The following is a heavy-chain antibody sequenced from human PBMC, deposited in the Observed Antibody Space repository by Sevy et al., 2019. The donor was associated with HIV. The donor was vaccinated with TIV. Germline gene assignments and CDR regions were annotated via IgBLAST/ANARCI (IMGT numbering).Heavy chain of an antibody. Sequence: GGSLRLSYAASGLIFNSHAMSWVRQAPGKGLEWVSTISGSGGYTYYADSVKGRFTISRDNSKNTVYLQMNSLRAEDTAVYYCSNRGVVIITGFDYWGQGTLVTVSS. V-gene: IGHV3-23*01. CDR1: GLIFNSHA. J-gene: IGHJ4*02. CDR3: SNRGVVIITGFDY. D-gene: IGHD2-21*01. CDR2: ISGSGGYT.